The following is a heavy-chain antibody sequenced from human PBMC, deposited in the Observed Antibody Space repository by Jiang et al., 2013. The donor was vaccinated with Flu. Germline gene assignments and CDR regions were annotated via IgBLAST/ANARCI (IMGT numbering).Heavy chain of an antibody. CDR2: INHSGSA. CDR1: GGSFSSYF. Sequence: GLVKPSETLSLTCAVYGGSFSSYFWNWIRQPPGKGLEWIGEINHSGSANYNPSLKSRVTISVDTSKNQFSLKLSSVTAADTAVYYCARVPMQWLGPNYYYYGMDVWGKGTTVTVSS. D-gene: IGHD6-19*01. CDR3: ARVPMQWLGPNYYYYGMDV. V-gene: IGHV4-34*01. J-gene: IGHJ6*04.